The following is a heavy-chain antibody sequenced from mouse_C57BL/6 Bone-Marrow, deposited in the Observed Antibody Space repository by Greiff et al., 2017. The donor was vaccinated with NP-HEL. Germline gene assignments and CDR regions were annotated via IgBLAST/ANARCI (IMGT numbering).Heavy chain of an antibody. CDR1: GFTFSSYG. V-gene: IGHV5-6*01. J-gene: IGHJ1*03. CDR2: ISSGGSYT. Sequence: EVKVVESGGDLVKPGGSLKLSCAASGFTFSSYGMSWVRQTPDKRLEWVATISSGGSYTYYPDSVKGRFTIARDNAKNTLYLQMSSLKSEDTAMYYCASPYFDVWGTGTTVTVSS. CDR3: ASPYFDV.